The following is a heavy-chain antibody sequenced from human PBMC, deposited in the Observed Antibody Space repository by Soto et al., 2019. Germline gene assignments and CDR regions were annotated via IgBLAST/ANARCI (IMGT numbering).Heavy chain of an antibody. D-gene: IGHD2-15*01. CDR3: ATALVVAATPRAFDY. V-gene: IGHV4-34*08. J-gene: IGHJ4*02. CDR2: INHSGST. CDR1: GFTFSSRA. Sequence: GSLRLSCAGSGFTFSSRAMSWIRQPPGKGLEWIGEINHSGSTNYNPSLKSRVTISVDTSKNQFSLKLSSVTAADTAVYYCATALVVAATPRAFDYWGQGTLVTVSS.